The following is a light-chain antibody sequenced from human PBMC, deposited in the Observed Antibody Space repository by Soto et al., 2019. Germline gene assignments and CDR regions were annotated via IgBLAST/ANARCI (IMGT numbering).Light chain of an antibody. Sequence: QSVLTQPASVSGSPGQSITISCSGTSSDIGSYNHVAWYQQFPGKSPKLMIYAVSDRPSGVSDRFSGSKSGITASLTISGLRTEDEADYYCISYTERQYYIFGNGTKVTV. V-gene: IGLV2-14*03. J-gene: IGLJ1*01. CDR1: SSDIGSYNH. CDR3: ISYTERQYYI. CDR2: AVS.